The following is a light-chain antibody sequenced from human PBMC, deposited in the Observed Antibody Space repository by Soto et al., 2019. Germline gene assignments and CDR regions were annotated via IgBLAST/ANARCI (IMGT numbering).Light chain of an antibody. Sequence: QSVLTQPASVSGSPGQSITISCTGTFSDVGSYNLVSWYQQHPGKAPKLMIYEDTKRPSGVSNRFSGSKSGYTASLTISGLQAKDEADYYCCSYAGSSTVVFGGGTKLTVL. CDR3: CSYAGSSTVV. V-gene: IGLV2-23*01. CDR2: EDT. CDR1: FSDVGSYNL. J-gene: IGLJ2*01.